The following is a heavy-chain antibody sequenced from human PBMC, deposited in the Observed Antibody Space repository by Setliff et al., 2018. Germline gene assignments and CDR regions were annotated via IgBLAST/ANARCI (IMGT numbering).Heavy chain of an antibody. V-gene: IGHV3-53*01. Sequence: GGSLRLSCATSGFTFRDYSLAWVRQAPGQGLEWVSGIVQSSHTFYADPMEGRFTISRDNTRNTISLQIDDLRAEDTATYYCAKDRVPDGIWEFDSWGQGLLVTVSS. J-gene: IGHJ4*02. D-gene: IGHD1-26*01. CDR2: IVQSSHT. CDR1: GFTFRDYS. CDR3: AKDRVPDGIWEFDS.